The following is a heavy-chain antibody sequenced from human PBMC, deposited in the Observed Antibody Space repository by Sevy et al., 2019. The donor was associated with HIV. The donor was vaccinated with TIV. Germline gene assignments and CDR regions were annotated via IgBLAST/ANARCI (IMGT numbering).Heavy chain of an antibody. V-gene: IGHV3-15*01. D-gene: IGHD2-15*01. CDR1: GFTFSNAW. CDR3: TTDHRRDGIVVVPFEY. CDR2: IRSKAGGGTT. Sequence: GGSLRLSCAASGFTFSNAWMSWGRQSPGKGLEWVGRIRSKAGGGTTDNATIVKGKFTISRDDSRDILYLQLNSLETEDTAVYYCTTDHRRDGIVVVPFEYWGQGTLVTVSS. J-gene: IGHJ4*02.